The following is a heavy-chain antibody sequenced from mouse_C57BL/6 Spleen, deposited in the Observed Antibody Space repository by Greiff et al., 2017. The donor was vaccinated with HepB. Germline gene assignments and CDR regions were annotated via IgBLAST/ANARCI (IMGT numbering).Heavy chain of an antibody. CDR2: ISYSGST. J-gene: IGHJ3*01. D-gene: IGHD2-5*01. V-gene: IGHV3-1*01. CDR1: GYSITSGYD. Sequence: EVQLKESGPGMVKPSQSLSLTCTVTGYSITSGYDWHWIRHFPGNKLEWMGYISYSGSTNYNPSLKSRISITHDTSKNHFFLKLNSVTTEDTATYYCAQSSFYSTFAYWGQGTLVTVSA. CDR3: AQSSFYSTFAY.